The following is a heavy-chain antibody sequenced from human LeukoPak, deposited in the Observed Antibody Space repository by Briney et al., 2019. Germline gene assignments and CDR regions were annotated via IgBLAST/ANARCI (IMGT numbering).Heavy chain of an antibody. CDR3: ARFIIPSDDYGDYGLDY. V-gene: IGHV3-53*01. D-gene: IGHD4-17*01. J-gene: IGHJ4*02. CDR2: IYSGGST. Sequence: PGGSLRLSCAASGFTVSSNYMSWVRQAPGKGLEWVSIIYSGGSTFYADSVKGRFTISRDNAKNSLYLQMNSLRAEDTAVYYCARFIIPSDDYGDYGLDYWGQGTLVTVSS. CDR1: GFTVSSNY.